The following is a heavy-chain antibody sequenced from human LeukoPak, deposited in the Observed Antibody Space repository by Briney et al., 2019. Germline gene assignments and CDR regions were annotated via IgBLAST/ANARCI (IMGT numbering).Heavy chain of an antibody. Sequence: PGGSLRLSCAASGLSISDYYMSWIRQAPGEGLQWISYISSVTSAIHYADSMKGRFTMSRDNAKNSVYLQMNSLRTEDTAMYFCVSTPAIRRLNFWGQGTPVTVSS. J-gene: IGHJ4*02. CDR3: VSTPAIRRLNF. D-gene: IGHD2-2*02. V-gene: IGHV3-11*01. CDR2: ISSVTSAI. CDR1: GLSISDYY.